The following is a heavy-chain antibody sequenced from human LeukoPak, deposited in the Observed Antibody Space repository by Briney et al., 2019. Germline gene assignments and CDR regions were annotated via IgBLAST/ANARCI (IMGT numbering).Heavy chain of an antibody. CDR3: ARVRVTMVRGVIITSSYYYYYGMDV. CDR1: GYTFTSYD. V-gene: IGHV1-8*01. J-gene: IGHJ6*02. CDR2: MNPNSGNT. Sequence: GASVKVSCKASGYTFTSYDINWVRQATGQGLEWMGWMNPNSGNTGYAQKFQGRVTMTRNTSISTAYMELSSLRSEDTAVYYCARVRVTMVRGVIITSSYYYYYGMDVSGQGTTVTVSS. D-gene: IGHD3-10*01.